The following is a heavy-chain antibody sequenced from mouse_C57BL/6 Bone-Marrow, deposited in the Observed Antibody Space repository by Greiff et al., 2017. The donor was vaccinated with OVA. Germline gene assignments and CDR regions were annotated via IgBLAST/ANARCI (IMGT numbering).Heavy chain of an antibody. CDR3: THITTVVATDWYFDV. CDR1: GFNIKDYY. CDR2: IDPEDGDT. Sequence: EVQLQQSGAELVRPGASVKLSCTASGFNIKDYYMHWVKQRPEQGLEWIGRIDPEDGDTEYATKFQGKATMTADTSSNTAYLQLSSLTSEDTAVYYCTHITTVVATDWYFDVWGTGTTVTVSS. V-gene: IGHV14-1*01. D-gene: IGHD1-1*01. J-gene: IGHJ1*03.